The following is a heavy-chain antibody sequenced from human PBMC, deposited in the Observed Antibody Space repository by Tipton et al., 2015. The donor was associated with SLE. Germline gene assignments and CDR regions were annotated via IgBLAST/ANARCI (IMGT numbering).Heavy chain of an antibody. Sequence: TLSLTCTVSGGPISSGSYYWSWIRQPAGKGLEWIGYIYTSGSTNYNPSLKSRVTISVDTSKNQFSLKLSSVTAADTAVYYCAAREKAITMVRGVIIPFDYWGQGTLVTVSS. D-gene: IGHD3-10*01. J-gene: IGHJ4*02. CDR2: IYTSGST. CDR3: AAREKAITMVRGVIIPFDY. V-gene: IGHV4-61*09. CDR1: GGPISSGSYY.